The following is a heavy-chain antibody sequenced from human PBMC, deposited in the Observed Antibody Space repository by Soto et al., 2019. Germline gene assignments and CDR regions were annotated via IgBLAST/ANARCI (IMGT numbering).Heavy chain of an antibody. V-gene: IGHV1-69*06. D-gene: IGHD2-2*01. J-gene: IGHJ6*02. CDR3: LYQLYPPNYYYYGMDV. CDR2: IIPIFGTA. CDR1: GGTFSSYA. Sequence: GASVKVSCKASGGTFSSYAISWVRQAPGQGLEWMGGIIPIFGTANYAQKFQGRVTITADKSTSTAYMELSSLGSEDTAVYYCLYQLYPPNYYYYGMDVWGQGTTVTVSS.